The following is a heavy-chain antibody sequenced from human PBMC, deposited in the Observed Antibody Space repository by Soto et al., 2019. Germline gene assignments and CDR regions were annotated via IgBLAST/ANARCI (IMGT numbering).Heavy chain of an antibody. Sequence: EVPLVESGGGLVQPGRSLRLSCVASGFIADDYAMHWARQAPGKGLEWVSGISSNSATINYADSVKGRFTISRDNAKNSLFLQMNSLRPEDTAFYYCVKDMKWGGMTTIHYFDSWGQGTLVTVSS. CDR1: GFIADDYA. CDR2: ISSNSATI. V-gene: IGHV3-9*02. D-gene: IGHD4-17*01. J-gene: IGHJ4*02. CDR3: VKDMKWGGMTTIHYFDS.